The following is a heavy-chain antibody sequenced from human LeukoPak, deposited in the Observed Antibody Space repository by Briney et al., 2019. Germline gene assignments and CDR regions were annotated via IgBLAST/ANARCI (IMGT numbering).Heavy chain of an antibody. CDR2: INPSGGNT. J-gene: IGHJ4*02. D-gene: IGHD6-19*01. CDR3: ARVRQVAGVAFYFDY. V-gene: IGHV1-46*01. CDR1: GYISTNYY. Sequence: ASVKVSCKTSGYISTNYYMHWVRQAPGQGLEWMGIINPSGGNTSNAQKFQGRVTMTRDTSISTAYMELSRLRSDDTAVYYCARVRQVAGVAFYFDYWGQGTLVTVSS.